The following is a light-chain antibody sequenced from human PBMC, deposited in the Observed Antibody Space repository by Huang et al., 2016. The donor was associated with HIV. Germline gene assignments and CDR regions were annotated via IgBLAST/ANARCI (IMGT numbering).Light chain of an antibody. J-gene: IGKJ2*01. Sequence: DIQMTQSPSSLSASVGDRVTITCRASQSIRSYLNWYQQKPGIAPKLLIYAASSLQSWVPSRFSGSGSGTDFTLTISSLQPEDFATYYCQQSYSTPDMYTFGQGTKLEIK. CDR3: QQSYSTPDMYT. V-gene: IGKV1-39*01. CDR1: QSIRSY. CDR2: AAS.